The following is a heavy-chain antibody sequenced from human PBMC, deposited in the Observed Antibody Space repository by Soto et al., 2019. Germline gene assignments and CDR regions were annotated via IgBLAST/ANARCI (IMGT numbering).Heavy chain of an antibody. CDR3: ARLFRDVYYSVEY. CDR2: TSNSAPT. CDR1: GGSIISYY. J-gene: IGHJ4*02. V-gene: IGHV4-59*08. Sequence: PSETLSLTCTVSGGSIISYYWSWIRQPPGKGLEWIGYTSNSAPTIYNPSLKSRVTISADTSKNQFSLRLSSVTAADTAVYFCARLFRDVYYSVEYWGQGALVTVSS. D-gene: IGHD2-21*01.